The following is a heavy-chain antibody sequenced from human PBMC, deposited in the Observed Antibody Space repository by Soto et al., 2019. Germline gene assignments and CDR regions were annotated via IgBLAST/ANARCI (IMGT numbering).Heavy chain of an antibody. J-gene: IGHJ6*02. V-gene: IGHV3-13*01. CDR3: TRATFGVGMDL. CDR2: MGGAGAR. D-gene: IGHD3-10*01. Sequence: GGSLRLSCAASGFTVSSNYMSWVRQVTGKGLEWIASMGGAGAREYSGSVKGRFIISRDNAKNSLYLQMDSLRVADTGVYYCTRATFGVGMDLWGHGTPVTVSS. CDR1: GFTVSSNY.